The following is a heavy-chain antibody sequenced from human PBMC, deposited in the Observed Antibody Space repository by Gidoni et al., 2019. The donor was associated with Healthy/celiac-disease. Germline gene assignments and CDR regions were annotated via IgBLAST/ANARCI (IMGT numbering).Heavy chain of an antibody. V-gene: IGHV4-39*01. CDR3: ARQGYDILTGYYFDY. D-gene: IGHD3-9*01. CDR2: IYYSGST. J-gene: IGHJ4*02. CDR1: GGPISSSSYY. Sequence: QLQLQESGPGLVKPSETLSLTCTVSGGPISSSSYYWGWIRQPPGKGLEWIGSIYYSGSTYYNPSLKSRVTISVDTSKNQFSLKLSSVTAADTAVYYCARQGYDILTGYYFDYWGQGTLVTVSS.